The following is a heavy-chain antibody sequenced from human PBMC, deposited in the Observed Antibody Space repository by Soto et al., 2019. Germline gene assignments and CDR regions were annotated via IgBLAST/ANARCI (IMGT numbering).Heavy chain of an antibody. D-gene: IGHD3-10*01. Sequence: SGPTLVNPTQTLTLTCTFSGFSLSTSGMCVSWIRQPPGKALEWLALIDWDDDKYYSTSLKTRLTISKDTSKDQVVLTMTNMDPVDTATYYCARIRFGKNYFDYWGQGTLVTVSS. CDR3: ARIRFGKNYFDY. CDR2: IDWDDDK. J-gene: IGHJ4*02. CDR1: GFSLSTSGMC. V-gene: IGHV2-70*01.